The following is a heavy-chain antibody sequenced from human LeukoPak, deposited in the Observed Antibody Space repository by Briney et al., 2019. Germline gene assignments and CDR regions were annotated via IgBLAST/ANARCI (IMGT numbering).Heavy chain of an antibody. Sequence: ASVRVSCKASGYSFTGYYVYWVRQAPGQGLEWVGWINPNSGDTGYAQKFQGRVTLTRDTSITTAYMDLIRLTSADTAVYYCTSSEHYQHWGQGTLVTLSS. CDR2: INPNSGDT. D-gene: IGHD1/OR15-1a*01. V-gene: IGHV1-2*02. CDR3: TSSEHYQH. J-gene: IGHJ4*02. CDR1: GYSFTGYY.